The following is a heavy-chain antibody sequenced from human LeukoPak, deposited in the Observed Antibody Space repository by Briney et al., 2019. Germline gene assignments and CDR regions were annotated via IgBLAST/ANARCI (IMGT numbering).Heavy chain of an antibody. Sequence: ASVKVSCKASGYTFTNNDINWVRQAPGQGLEWMGWMNPNSGNTGYAQKFQGRVSMTRNNSISTAYMELSGLRSEDTAVYYCARARYCSGGSCSQSRPSNWFDPWGQGTLVTVSS. D-gene: IGHD2-15*01. CDR2: MNPNSGNT. CDR3: ARARYCSGGSCSQSRPSNWFDP. CDR1: GYTFTNND. J-gene: IGHJ5*02. V-gene: IGHV1-8*02.